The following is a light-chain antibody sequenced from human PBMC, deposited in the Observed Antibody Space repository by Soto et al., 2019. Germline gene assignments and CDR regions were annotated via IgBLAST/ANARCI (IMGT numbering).Light chain of an antibody. V-gene: IGLV2-14*03. J-gene: IGLJ3*02. CDR1: SSDVGAYNY. Sequence: QSALTQPASVSRSPGQSITISCTGTSSDVGAYNYVSWYQQHPGKAPKLMIYDVSNRPSGVSNRFSGSKSGNTASLTISGLQAEDEADYYCSSYTSSSTLVFGGGTKVTVL. CDR3: SSYTSSSTLV. CDR2: DVS.